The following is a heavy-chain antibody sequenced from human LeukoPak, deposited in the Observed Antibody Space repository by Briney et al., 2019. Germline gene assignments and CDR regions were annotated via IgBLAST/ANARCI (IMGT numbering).Heavy chain of an antibody. CDR1: GFTLSDYY. Sequence: PGGSLRLSCAASGFTLSDYYMDWVRQAPGKGLEWVGRTKNKANSYTTEYAASVKGRFTISRDDSKNSLYLQMNSLKTEDTAVYYCARGSGSGSYYLSAFDIWGQGTMVIVSS. CDR3: ARGSGSGSYYLSAFDI. D-gene: IGHD3-10*01. CDR2: TKNKANSYTT. J-gene: IGHJ3*02. V-gene: IGHV3-72*01.